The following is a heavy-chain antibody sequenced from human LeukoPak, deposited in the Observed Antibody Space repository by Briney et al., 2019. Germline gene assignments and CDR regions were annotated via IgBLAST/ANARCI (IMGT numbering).Heavy chain of an antibody. CDR1: GFTFNNYG. V-gene: IGHV3-30*02. J-gene: IGHJ4*02. D-gene: IGHD3-22*01. Sequence: PGGSLRLSCAASGFTFNNYGMHWVRQAPGKGLEWVAFIRYDGSNKYYADSVKGRFTISRDNSKNTLSLQMNSLRAEDTAVFYCGKDLADYYDSGGSIDYWGQGTLVTVSS. CDR2: IRYDGSNK. CDR3: GKDLADYYDSGGSIDY.